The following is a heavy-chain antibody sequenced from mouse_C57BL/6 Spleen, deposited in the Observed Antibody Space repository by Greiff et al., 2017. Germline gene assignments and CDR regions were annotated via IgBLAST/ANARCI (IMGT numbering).Heavy chain of an antibody. Sequence: VQLKQSGAELVRPGASVKLSCTASGFNIKDDYMHWVKQRPEQGLEWIGWIDPENGDTEYASKFQGKATITADTSSNTAYLQLSSLTSEDTAVYYCTPGYDGFAYWGQGTLVTVSA. J-gene: IGHJ3*01. CDR1: GFNIKDDY. CDR3: TPGYDGFAY. V-gene: IGHV14-4*01. D-gene: IGHD2-2*01. CDR2: IDPENGDT.